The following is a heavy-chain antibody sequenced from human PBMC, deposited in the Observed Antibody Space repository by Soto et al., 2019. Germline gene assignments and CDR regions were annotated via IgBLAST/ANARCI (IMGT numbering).Heavy chain of an antibody. J-gene: IGHJ6*03. V-gene: IGHV4-59*08. Sequence: PSETLSLTCTVSGGSISSYYWSWIRQPPGKGLEWIGYIYYSGSTNYNPSLKSRVTISVDTSKNQFSLKLSSVTAADTAVYYCARQYNWNSPDYDYYMDVWGKGTTVTVSS. CDR3: ARQYNWNSPDYDYYMDV. CDR1: GGSISSYY. CDR2: IYYSGST. D-gene: IGHD1-7*01.